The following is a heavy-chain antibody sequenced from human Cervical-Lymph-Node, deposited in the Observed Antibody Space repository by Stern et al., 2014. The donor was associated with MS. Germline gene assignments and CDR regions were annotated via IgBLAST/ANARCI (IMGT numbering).Heavy chain of an antibody. CDR3: MGVGDAMHV. CDR1: GFTLSNFG. CDR2: MSFVGGNK. J-gene: IGHJ6*02. V-gene: IGHV3-30*03. Sequence: VQLVESGGGVVQPGRSLRLSCAASGFTLSNFGMHWVRQAPGKVLEWVAVMSFVGGNKKYGDSVKGRFSISRDNSNNTLYLQMNSLRPEDTAVYYCMGVGDAMHVWGQGTTVIVSS.